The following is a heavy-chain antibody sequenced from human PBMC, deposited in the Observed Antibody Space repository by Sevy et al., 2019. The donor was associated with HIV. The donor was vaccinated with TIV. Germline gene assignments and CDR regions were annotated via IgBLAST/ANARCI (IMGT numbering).Heavy chain of an antibody. Sequence: GGYLRLSCAASGFTFSSYWMSWVRQAPGKGLEWVANIKQDGSEKYYVDSVKGRFTISRDNAKNSLYLQMNSLRAEDTAVYYCAEHLGSGYDFWSGCSYHYYYGMDVWGQGTLVTVSS. J-gene: IGHJ6*02. CDR1: GFTFSSYW. V-gene: IGHV3-7*01. D-gene: IGHD3-3*01. CDR3: AEHLGSGYDFWSGCSYHYYYGMDV. CDR2: IKQDGSEK.